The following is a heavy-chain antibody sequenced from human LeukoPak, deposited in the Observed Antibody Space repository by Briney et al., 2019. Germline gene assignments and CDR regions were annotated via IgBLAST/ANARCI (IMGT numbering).Heavy chain of an antibody. CDR2: ISGSGDTT. V-gene: IGHV3-23*01. D-gene: IGHD5-24*01. CDR1: GFTFSNYA. Sequence: GGSLRLSCAVSGFTFSNYAMTWVRQAPGKGLEWVSGISGSGDTTYYADSVKGRFTISRDNSKNTLYLQMNSLRVEDTAVFYCAKDDAWLQYNYWGQGTLVTVSS. J-gene: IGHJ4*02. CDR3: AKDDAWLQYNY.